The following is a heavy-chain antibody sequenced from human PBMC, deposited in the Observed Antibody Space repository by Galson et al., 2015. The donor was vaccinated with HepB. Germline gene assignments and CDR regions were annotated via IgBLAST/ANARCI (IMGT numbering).Heavy chain of an antibody. V-gene: IGHV1-69-2*01. CDR3: ATSVNDYIWGSSP. D-gene: IGHD3-16*01. J-gene: IGHJ5*02. CDR1: GYTFTDYY. CDR2: VDPEDGET. Sequence: VKVSCKVSGYTFTDYYMHRVQQAPGKGLEWMGLVDPEDGETIYAEKFQGRVTITADTSTDTAYMELSSLRSEDTAVYYCATSVNDYIWGSSPWGQGTLVTVSS.